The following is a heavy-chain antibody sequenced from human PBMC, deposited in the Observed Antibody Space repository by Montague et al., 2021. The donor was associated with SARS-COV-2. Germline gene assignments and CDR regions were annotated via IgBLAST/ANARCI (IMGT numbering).Heavy chain of an antibody. D-gene: IGHD6-19*01. CDR1: GFTFSSYE. Sequence: SLRLSCAASGFTFSSYEMNWVRQAPGKGLEWVSYISSSGSTIYYADSVKGRFTISRDNAKNSLYLQMNSLRAEDTAVYYCARSGNIAVGGTLWVDYYYYMDVWGKGTTVTVSS. J-gene: IGHJ6*03. CDR2: ISSSGSTI. CDR3: ARSGNIAVGGTLWVDYYYYMDV. V-gene: IGHV3-48*03.